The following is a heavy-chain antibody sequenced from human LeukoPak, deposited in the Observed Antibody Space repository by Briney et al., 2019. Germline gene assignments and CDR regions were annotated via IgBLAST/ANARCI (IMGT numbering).Heavy chain of an antibody. CDR1: GYTFTDYY. CDR3: ATGTITIFGYMDV. Sequence: GATVKISCKASGYTFTDYYMHWVQQAPGKGLEWMGRVDPEDGETIYAEKFQGRVTITADTSTDTAYMELSSLRSEDTAVYYCATGTITIFGYMDVWGKGTTLTVSS. J-gene: IGHJ6*03. V-gene: IGHV1-69-2*01. D-gene: IGHD3-3*01. CDR2: VDPEDGET.